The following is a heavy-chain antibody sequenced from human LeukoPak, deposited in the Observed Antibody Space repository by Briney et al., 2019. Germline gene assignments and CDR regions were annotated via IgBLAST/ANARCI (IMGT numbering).Heavy chain of an antibody. CDR3: ARGVGPPGSEDYYYYGMDV. J-gene: IGHJ6*02. CDR1: GYSFTSYW. V-gene: IGHV5-51*01. Sequence: GESLKISCKGSGYSFTSYWIGWVRQMPGKGLEWMGIIYPGDSDTRYGPSFQGQVTISADKSISTAYLQWSSLKASDTAMYYCARGVGPPGSEDYYYYGMDVWGQGTTVTVSS. CDR2: IYPGDSDT. D-gene: IGHD3-10*01.